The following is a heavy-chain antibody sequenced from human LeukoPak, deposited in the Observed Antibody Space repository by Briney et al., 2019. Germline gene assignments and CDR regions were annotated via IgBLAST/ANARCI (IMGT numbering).Heavy chain of an antibody. D-gene: IGHD3-22*01. CDR2: IYYSGST. J-gene: IGHJ3*01. V-gene: IGHV4-30-4*01. CDR3: ARHHDSRNGFDV. CDR1: GYSTSSADYY. Sequence: PSQTLSLTCTVSGYSTSSADYYWGWIRQPPGKGLEWIGYIYYSGSTYYNPSLKSRVTISVDASKNQFSLEVRSVTAADTAVYYCARHHDSRNGFDVWGQGTMVTVSS.